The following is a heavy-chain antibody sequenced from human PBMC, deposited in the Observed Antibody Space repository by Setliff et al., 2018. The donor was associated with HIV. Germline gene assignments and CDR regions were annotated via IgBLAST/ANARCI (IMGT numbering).Heavy chain of an antibody. CDR2: ISSSYNSI. CDR3: ARGQIGYGDYDLNWFDP. V-gene: IGHV3-21*01. D-gene: IGHD4-17*01. CDR1: GFTFSSYT. J-gene: IGHJ5*02. Sequence: LRLSCAISGFTFSSYTMHWVRQAPGKGLEWVSSISSSYNSIYYTDSVKGRFTISSDNAKNSLYLQMNSLRLEDTAVYCCARGQIGYGDYDLNWFDPWGQGTLVTVSS.